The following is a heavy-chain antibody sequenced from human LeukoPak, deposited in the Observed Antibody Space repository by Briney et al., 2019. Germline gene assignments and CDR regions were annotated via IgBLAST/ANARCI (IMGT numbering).Heavy chain of an antibody. J-gene: IGHJ4*02. CDR3: ARGFDWLSYYFDY. CDR1: GYTFTGHY. V-gene: IGHV1-2*02. Sequence: ASVKVSCKASGYTFTGHYMHWVRQAPGQGLGWMGWINPNSGGTKYAQKFQGRVTMTRDTSISTAYMELSKLRSDDTAVYYCARGFDWLSYYFDYWGQGTLVTVSS. CDR2: INPNSGGT. D-gene: IGHD3-9*01.